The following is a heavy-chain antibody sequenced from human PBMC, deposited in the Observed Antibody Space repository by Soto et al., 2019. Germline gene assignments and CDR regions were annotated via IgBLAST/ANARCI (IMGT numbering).Heavy chain of an antibody. J-gene: IGHJ4*02. V-gene: IGHV3-30*03. CDR2: ISHDGGDK. CDR3: ARSPDLFYSRANRYGYYFDY. CDR1: GFPFGEFG. Sequence: GGSLRRSCAACGFPFGEFGMHWLRQAPGKWLEWVAVISHDGGDKFYGDSVKARFTISREKSSNTLYLQMSGLRAEDTALYYCARSPDLFYSRANRYGYYFDYWSQGALVT. D-gene: IGHD2-2*01.